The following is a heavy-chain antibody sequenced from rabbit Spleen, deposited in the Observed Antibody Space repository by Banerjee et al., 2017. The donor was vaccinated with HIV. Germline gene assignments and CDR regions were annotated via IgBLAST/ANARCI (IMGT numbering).Heavy chain of an antibody. Sequence: QSLEESGGDLVKPGASLTLTCIASGVSFSGDSYMCWVRQAPGKGLEWIACIETGSSDFTYFANWAIGRFTISKTSSTTVTLQMTSLTAADTATYFCARDTSSSFSSYGMDLWGPGTLVTVS. D-gene: IGHD1-1*01. V-gene: IGHV1S40*01. CDR2: IETGSSDFT. J-gene: IGHJ6*01. CDR3: ARDTSSSFSSYGMDL. CDR1: GVSFSGDSY.